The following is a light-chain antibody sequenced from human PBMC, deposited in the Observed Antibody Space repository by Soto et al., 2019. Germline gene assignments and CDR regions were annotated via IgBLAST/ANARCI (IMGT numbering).Light chain of an antibody. V-gene: IGKV3-15*01. J-gene: IGKJ2*02. CDR1: QSVRSN. CDR3: QQYKIWPPACT. Sequence: EIVMTQSPATLSVSPGERATLSCRASQSVRSNLGWYQQKPGQAHRPLIYGASTRATGVPARFSGSGCGTEFTLTISSLQSEDYAVYYCQQYKIWPPACTFGQGTRLEIK. CDR2: GAS.